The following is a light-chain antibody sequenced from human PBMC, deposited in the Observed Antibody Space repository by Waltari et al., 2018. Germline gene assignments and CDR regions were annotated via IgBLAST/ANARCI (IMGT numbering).Light chain of an antibody. CDR2: DNS. CDR1: SSNIGNYY. Sequence: QSVLTQPPSVSAAPGQKVTISCSGSSSNIGNYYVSWYYQLPGAAPKLRIYDNSARPSGLPDRFSASKSGTSATLGITGLQIGDEADYYCATWDNNLKDVVFGGGTKLTVL. CDR3: ATWDNNLKDVV. V-gene: IGLV1-51*01. J-gene: IGLJ2*01.